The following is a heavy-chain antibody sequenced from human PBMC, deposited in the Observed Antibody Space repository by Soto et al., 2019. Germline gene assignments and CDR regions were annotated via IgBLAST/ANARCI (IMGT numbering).Heavy chain of an antibody. Sequence: GGSLRLSCAASGFTFSSYAMSWVRQAPGKGLEWVSAISGSGGSTYYADSVKGRFTISRDNSKNTLYLQMNSLRAEDTAVYYCAKEEESHCSGGSCYSSGMDVWGQGTTVTVSS. D-gene: IGHD2-15*01. CDR2: ISGSGGST. CDR3: AKEEESHCSGGSCYSSGMDV. J-gene: IGHJ6*02. V-gene: IGHV3-23*01. CDR1: GFTFSSYA.